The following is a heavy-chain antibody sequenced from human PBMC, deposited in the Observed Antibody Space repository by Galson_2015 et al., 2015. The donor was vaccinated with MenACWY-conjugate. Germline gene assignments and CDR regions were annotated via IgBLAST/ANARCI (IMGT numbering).Heavy chain of an antibody. V-gene: IGHV4-39*01. Sequence: SEPLYLTCPVPVGPLSSSDYSWGWLRQPPGEGPAWIASLYYNGDTYFDPSLQTRVNGSVDTSNTPLSLKLNSVTAADTAVYYCARRLTVISPYFDLWGRGTLVTVSS. J-gene: IGHJ2*01. CDR1: VGPLSSSDYS. CDR2: LYYNGDT. D-gene: IGHD2-21*01. CDR3: ARRLTVISPYFDL.